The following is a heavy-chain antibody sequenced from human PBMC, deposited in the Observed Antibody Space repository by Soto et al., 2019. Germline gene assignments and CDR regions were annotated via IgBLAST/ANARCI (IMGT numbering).Heavy chain of an antibody. J-gene: IGHJ4*02. CDR2: IYYSGST. Sequence: AETLSLTCTASGCSISSYALSWIRQPPGKGLEWIGYIYYSGSTNYNPSLKSRVTISVDTSKNQFSLKLSSVTAADTAVYYCARHSSSWYPDYWGKGTLVTVS. CDR3: ARHSSSWYPDY. D-gene: IGHD6-13*01. CDR1: GCSISSYA. V-gene: IGHV4-59*08.